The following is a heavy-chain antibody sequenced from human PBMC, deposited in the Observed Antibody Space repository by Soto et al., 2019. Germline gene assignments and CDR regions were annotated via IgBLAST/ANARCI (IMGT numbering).Heavy chain of an antibody. CDR2: VNHSGGA. CDR1: GGSFRNYY. Sequence: SETLSLTCGVYGGSFRNYYWIWVRQPPGKGLEWIGEVNHSGGATYNPSLQSRVTISLDTSNNQFSLKVTSLTAADTAVYYCASRDPGTSVDYWGQGTLVTVSS. V-gene: IGHV4-34*01. J-gene: IGHJ4*02. D-gene: IGHD1-7*01. CDR3: ASRDPGTSVDY.